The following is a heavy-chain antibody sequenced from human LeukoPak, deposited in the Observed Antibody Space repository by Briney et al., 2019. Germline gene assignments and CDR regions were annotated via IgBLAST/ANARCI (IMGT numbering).Heavy chain of an antibody. D-gene: IGHD6-19*01. CDR3: ARGRGSGWRYFDY. J-gene: IGHJ4*02. Sequence: ASVEVSCKASGYTFTGYYMHWVRQAPGQGLEWMGWINPNSGGTNYAQKFQGRVTMTRDTSISTAYMELSRLRSDDTAVYYCARGRGSGWRYFDYWGQGTLVTVSS. CDR1: GYTFTGYY. CDR2: INPNSGGT. V-gene: IGHV1-2*02.